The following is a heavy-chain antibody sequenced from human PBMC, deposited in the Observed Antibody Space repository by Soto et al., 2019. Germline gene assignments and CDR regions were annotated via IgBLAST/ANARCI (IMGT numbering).Heavy chain of an antibody. CDR1: GDYIHVGGYY. V-gene: IGHV4-30-4*01. D-gene: IGHD2-2*01. J-gene: IGHJ5*02. CDR2: IYYTGKT. CDR3: GRDLTSNANCIDP. Sequence: SETLSLTCSVSGDYIHVGGYYWTWIRQRPGKGLEGMGYIYYTGKTYYSPSLESRLTMSVDRSKNQFSPRLTSVTAADTAVYFCGRDLTSNANCIDPWGQGTLVTVSS.